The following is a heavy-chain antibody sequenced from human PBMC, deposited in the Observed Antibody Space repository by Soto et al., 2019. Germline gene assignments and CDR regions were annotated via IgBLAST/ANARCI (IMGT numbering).Heavy chain of an antibody. J-gene: IGHJ4*02. D-gene: IGHD5-18*01. CDR2: IYYSGST. CDR3: ARGYSYGYLDY. CDR1: GGSISSYY. Sequence: SETLSLTCTVSGGSISSYYWSWIRQPPGKGLEWIGYIYYSGSTNYNPSLKSRVTISVDTSKNSLYLQMNSLRAEDTAVYYCARGYSYGYLDYWGQGTLVTVSS. V-gene: IGHV4-59*12.